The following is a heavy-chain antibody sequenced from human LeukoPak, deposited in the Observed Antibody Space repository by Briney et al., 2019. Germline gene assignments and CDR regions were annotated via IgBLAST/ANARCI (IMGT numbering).Heavy chain of an antibody. CDR2: TYYRSKWYN. D-gene: IGHD6-19*01. CDR1: GDSVSSNSAA. J-gene: IGHJ3*02. Sequence: SQTLSLTCAISGDSVSSNSAAWNWIRQSPSRGLEWLGRTYYRSKWYNDYAVSVKSRITINPDTSKNQFSLQLNSVTPEDTAVYYCARGTGSSGWYPFAFDIWGQGTMVTVSS. V-gene: IGHV6-1*01. CDR3: ARGTGSSGWYPFAFDI.